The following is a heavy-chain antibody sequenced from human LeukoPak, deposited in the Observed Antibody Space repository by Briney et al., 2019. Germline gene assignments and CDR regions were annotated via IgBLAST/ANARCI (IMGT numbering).Heavy chain of an antibody. V-gene: IGHV3-21*01. CDR1: GFTFPSYS. Sequence: MSGGSLRLSCAASGFTFPSYSMNWVRQAPGKGLEWVSSITSSGDMYYAGSVKGRFTISRDNAYNSLHLQMNSLRAEDTAVYYCARDPSPHDQWGQGTLVTVSS. CDR3: ARDPSPHDQ. CDR2: ITSSGDM. D-gene: IGHD3-16*01. J-gene: IGHJ4*02.